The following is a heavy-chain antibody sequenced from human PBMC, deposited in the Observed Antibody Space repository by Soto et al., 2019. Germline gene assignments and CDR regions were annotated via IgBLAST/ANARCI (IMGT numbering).Heavy chain of an antibody. J-gene: IGHJ3*01. CDR3: ARAPSSLGSRKAFDF. CDR2: ISSSSSTI. CDR1: GFTFSSYS. Sequence: EVQLVESGGGLVQPGGSLRLSCAASGFTFSSYSMNWVRQAPGKGLEWVSYISSSSSTIYYADSVKGRFTISRDNAKKLLYLQMNSLRAEDTAVYYCARAPSSLGSRKAFDFWGQGTMVTVSS. D-gene: IGHD3-16*02. V-gene: IGHV3-48*01.